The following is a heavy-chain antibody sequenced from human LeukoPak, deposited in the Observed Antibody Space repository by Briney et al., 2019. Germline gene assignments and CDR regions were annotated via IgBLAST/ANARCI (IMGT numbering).Heavy chain of an antibody. CDR1: GGSISGGGYS. Sequence: SQTLSLTCAVSGGSISGGGYSWSWIRQPPGKGLEWIGYIYHSGSTYYNPSLKSRVTISVDRSKNQFSLKLSSVTAADTAVYYCAREVVGATRQRYWFDPWGQGTLVTVSS. D-gene: IGHD1-26*01. V-gene: IGHV4-30-2*01. CDR3: AREVVGATRQRYWFDP. J-gene: IGHJ5*02. CDR2: IYHSGST.